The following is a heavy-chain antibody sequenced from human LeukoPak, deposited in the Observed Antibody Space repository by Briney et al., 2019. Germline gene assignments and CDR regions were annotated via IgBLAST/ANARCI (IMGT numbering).Heavy chain of an antibody. V-gene: IGHV3-48*03. CDR1: GFTFSSYE. D-gene: IGHD3-10*02. CDR2: ISSSGSTI. CDR3: AELGITMIGGV. J-gene: IGHJ6*04. Sequence: GGSLRLSCAASGFTFSSYEMNWVRQAPGKGLEWVSYISSSGSTIYYADSVKGRFTISRDNAKNSLYLQMNSLRAGDTAVYYCAELGITMIGGVWGKGTTVTISS.